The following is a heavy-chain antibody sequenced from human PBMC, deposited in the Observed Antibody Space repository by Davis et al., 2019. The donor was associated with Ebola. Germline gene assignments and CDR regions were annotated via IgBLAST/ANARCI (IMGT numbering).Heavy chain of an antibody. CDR2: IIPILGVA. CDR1: GGTFSSYA. CDR3: ARDHYYYDSSGYYYGFGWFDP. D-gene: IGHD3-22*01. V-gene: IGHV1-69*04. J-gene: IGHJ5*02. Sequence: AASVKVSCKASGGTFSSYAISWVRQAPGQGLEWMGRIIPILGVANYAQKFQGRVTITADKSTSTAYMELSSLRSEDTAVYYCARDHYYYDSSGYYYGFGWFDPWGQGTLVTVSS.